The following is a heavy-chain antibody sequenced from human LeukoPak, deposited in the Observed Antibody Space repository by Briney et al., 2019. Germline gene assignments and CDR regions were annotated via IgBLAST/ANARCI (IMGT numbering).Heavy chain of an antibody. J-gene: IGHJ4*02. V-gene: IGHV1-69*13. CDR3: ARPYGSGNYINLGLDF. D-gene: IGHD3-10*01. Sequence: SVKVSCKASGVTLINHSIHWVRQAPGQGLEWVGRTVPVFATTAYAQKFQGRVTITADESTSTVHMELSSLTSEDTAVYYCARPYGSGNYINLGLDFWGQGTLVTVSA. CDR2: TVPVFATT. CDR1: GVTLINHS.